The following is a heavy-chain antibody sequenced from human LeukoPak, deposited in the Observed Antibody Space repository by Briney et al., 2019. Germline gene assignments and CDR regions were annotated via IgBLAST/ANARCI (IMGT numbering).Heavy chain of an antibody. CDR2: ISWNSGSI. J-gene: IGHJ4*02. V-gene: IGHV3-9*01. CDR3: AKEQFPPWVY. CDR1: GFTFDDYA. Sequence: GRSLRLSCAASGFTFDDYAMHWVRQAPGKGLEWVSGISWNSGSIGYADSVKGRFTISRDNSKNTLYLQMNSLRAEDTAVYYCAKEQFPPWVYWGQGTLVTVSS. D-gene: IGHD5-24*01.